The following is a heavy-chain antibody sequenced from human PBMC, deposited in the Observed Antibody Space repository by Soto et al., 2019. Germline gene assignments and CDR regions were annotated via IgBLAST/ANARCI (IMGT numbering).Heavy chain of an antibody. CDR3: ARGIATGQLDP. V-gene: IGHV1-3*01. CDR2: INPDNGNT. J-gene: IGHJ5*02. Sequence: ASVKVSCKASGCTFTRYTMNWVRQAPGQRLEWMGWINPDNGNTKSSQKFQDRVIITRDTSASTAYMDLSSLRSEDTAVYYCARGIATGQLDPWGQGTLVTVSS. D-gene: IGHD2-15*01. CDR1: GCTFTRYT.